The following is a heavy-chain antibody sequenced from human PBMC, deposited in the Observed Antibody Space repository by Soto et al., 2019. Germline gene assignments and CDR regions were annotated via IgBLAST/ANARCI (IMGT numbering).Heavy chain of an antibody. J-gene: IGHJ2*01. D-gene: IGHD6-19*01. CDR1: GGSSTNYA. CDR3: SRSLYISGWVNWYFDL. CDR2: IIPVFGTP. V-gene: IGHV1-69*06. Sequence: QVQLVQSGTEVKKPGSSVKVSCTASGGSSTNYALSWVRQAPGQGLEWMGGIIPVFGTPNYSPNFQDRVTITADNSTATVYMELTSLRLEDTAMYFCSRSLYISGWVNWYFDLWGRGTLVTVSS.